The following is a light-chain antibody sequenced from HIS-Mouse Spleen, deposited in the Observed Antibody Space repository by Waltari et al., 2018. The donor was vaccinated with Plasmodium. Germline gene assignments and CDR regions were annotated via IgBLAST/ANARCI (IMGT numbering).Light chain of an antibody. V-gene: IGLV2-14*03. CDR1: SSDGGGYNY. Sequence: QSALTQPASVSGSPGQSITISCPRTSSDGGGYNYVSWYQQHPAKAPKLMIYDVSNRSAGVSKRFSGSKSGNTASLTSSGLQAEDEADYYCSSYTSSSTLVFGGGTKLTVL. CDR2: DVS. J-gene: IGLJ2*01. CDR3: SSYTSSSTLV.